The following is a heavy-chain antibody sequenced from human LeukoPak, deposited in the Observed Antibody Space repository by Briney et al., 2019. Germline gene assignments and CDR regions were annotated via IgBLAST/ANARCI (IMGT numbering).Heavy chain of an antibody. CDR1: GFTFDDYA. CDR2: ISWNSGSI. V-gene: IGHV3-9*03. CDR3: AKDKDYASDV. Sequence: GRSLRLSCAASGFTFDDYAMHWVRQAPGKGLEWVSGISWNSGSIGYADSVKGRFTISRDNAKNSLYLQMNSLRAEDMALYYCAKDKDYASDVWGQGTVVTVSS. J-gene: IGHJ3*01. D-gene: IGHD3/OR15-3a*01.